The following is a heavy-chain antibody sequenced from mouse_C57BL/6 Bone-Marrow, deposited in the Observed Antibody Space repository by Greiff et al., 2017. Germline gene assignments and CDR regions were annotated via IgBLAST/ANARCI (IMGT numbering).Heavy chain of an antibody. D-gene: IGHD2-5*01. CDR2: IYPGSGST. V-gene: IGHV1-55*01. CDR3: ARRAYYSNPCYFDY. Sequence: QVQLQQPGAELVKPGASVKMSCKASGYTFTSYWITWVKQRPGQGLEWIGDIYPGSGSTNYNEKFKSKATLTVDTSYSTAYMQLSSLTSEDSAVYYCARRAYYSNPCYFDYWGQGTTLTVSS. J-gene: IGHJ2*01. CDR1: GYTFTSYW.